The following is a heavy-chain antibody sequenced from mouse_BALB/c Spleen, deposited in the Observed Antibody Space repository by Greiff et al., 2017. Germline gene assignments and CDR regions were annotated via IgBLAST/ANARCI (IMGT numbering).Heavy chain of an antibody. D-gene: IGHD1-1*01. CDR3: ARSGTTVVAPYWYFDV. V-gene: IGHV14-3*02. CDR1: GFNIKDTY. Sequence: VQLQQSGAELVKPGASVKLSCTASGFNIKDTYMHWVKQRPEQGLEWIGRIDPANGNTKYDPKFQGKATITADTSSNTAYLQLSSLTSEDTAVYYCARSGTTVVAPYWYFDVWGAGTTVTVSS. CDR2: IDPANGNT. J-gene: IGHJ1*01.